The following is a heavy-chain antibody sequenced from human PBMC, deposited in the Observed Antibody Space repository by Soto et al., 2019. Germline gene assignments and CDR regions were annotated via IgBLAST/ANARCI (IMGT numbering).Heavy chain of an antibody. CDR1: GFTFSSYG. J-gene: IGHJ4*02. CDR3: AKDRGFGGWHQGGLY. D-gene: IGHD6-19*01. Sequence: GGYLRLSCAASGFTFSSYGMHWVRQAPGKGLEWVAVISYDGSNKYYADSVKGRFTISRDNSKNTLYLQMNSLRAEDTAVYYCAKDRGFGGWHQGGLYWGQGTLVTVSS. V-gene: IGHV3-30*18. CDR2: ISYDGSNK.